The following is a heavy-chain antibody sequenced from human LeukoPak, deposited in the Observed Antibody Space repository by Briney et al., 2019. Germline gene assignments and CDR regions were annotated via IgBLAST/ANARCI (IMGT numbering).Heavy chain of an antibody. D-gene: IGHD2-2*01. V-gene: IGHV3-7*01. Sequence: GRSLRLSCAASGFTFSSYGMHWVRQAPGKGLEWVANIKQDGSEKYYVDSVKGRFTISRDNAKNSLYLQMNSLRAEDTAVYYCVRETFTKDIVVVPAADYYYYYYMDVWGKGTTVTVSS. J-gene: IGHJ6*03. CDR1: GFTFSSYG. CDR3: VRETFTKDIVVVPAADYYYYYYMDV. CDR2: IKQDGSEK.